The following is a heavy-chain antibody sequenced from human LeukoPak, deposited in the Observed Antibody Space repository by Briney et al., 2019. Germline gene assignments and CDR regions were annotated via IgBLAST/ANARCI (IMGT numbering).Heavy chain of an antibody. J-gene: IGHJ3*01. CDR3: AKDSWSNNVKYDPFDF. CDR1: GFTFSNFA. D-gene: IGHD1/OR15-1a*01. Sequence: PGGSLRLSCAASGFTFSNFAMNWVRQAPGKGLEWVSSIGGVDETYYTDSVKGRFTISRDNSKNTLSLQMNSLRPEDTAIYYCAKDSWSNNVKYDPFDFWGRGTMATIPS. V-gene: IGHV3-23*01. CDR2: IGGVDET.